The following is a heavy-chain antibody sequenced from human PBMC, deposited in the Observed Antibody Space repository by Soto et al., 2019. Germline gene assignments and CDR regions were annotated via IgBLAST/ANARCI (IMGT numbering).Heavy chain of an antibody. V-gene: IGHV2-5*02. CDR1: GFSLRTTGVG. J-gene: IGHJ3*02. CDR2: LYWDDDN. D-gene: IGHD6-19*01. CDR3: AHNPPQDSGAFDI. Sequence: SGPLVNPTQALTLTCTFSGFSLRTTGVGVGWIRQPPGKALEWLALLYWDDDNRYNPSLKSRLTPTKDTSKSQVVLTLTNVDPADTATYYCAHNPPQDSGAFDIWGQGTMVTVSS.